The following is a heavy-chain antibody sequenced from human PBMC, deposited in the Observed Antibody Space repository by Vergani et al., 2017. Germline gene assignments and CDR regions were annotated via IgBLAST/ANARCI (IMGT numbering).Heavy chain of an antibody. D-gene: IGHD3-22*01. CDR1: GGSISSYY. V-gene: IGHV4-59*01. CDR3: ARGYDSSGYYFDY. CDR2: IYYSGST. Sequence: QVQLQESGPGLVKPSETLSLPCTVSGGSISSYYWSWIRQPPGKGLEWIGYIYYSGSTNYNPSLKSRVTISVDTSKNQFSLKLSSVTDADTAVYYCARGYDSSGYYFDYWGQGTLVTVSS. J-gene: IGHJ4*02.